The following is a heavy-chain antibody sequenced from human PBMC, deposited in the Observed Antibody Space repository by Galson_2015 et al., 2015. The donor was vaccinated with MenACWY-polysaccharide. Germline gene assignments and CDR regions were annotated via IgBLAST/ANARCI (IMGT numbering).Heavy chain of an antibody. D-gene: IGHD6-13*01. CDR1: GFTFSSYG. V-gene: IGHV3-30*02. Sequence: SLRLSCAASGFTFSSYGMHWVRQAPGKGLEWVAFIRYDGSNKYYADSVKGRFTISRDNSKNTLYLQMNSLRAEDTAVYYCAKDKGAAAGAFDYWGQGTLVTVSS. J-gene: IGHJ4*02. CDR2: IRYDGSNK. CDR3: AKDKGAAAGAFDY.